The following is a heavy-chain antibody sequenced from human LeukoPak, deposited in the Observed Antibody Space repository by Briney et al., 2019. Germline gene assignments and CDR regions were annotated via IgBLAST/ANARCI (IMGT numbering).Heavy chain of an antibody. D-gene: IGHD3-3*01. CDR1: GYTFTGYY. J-gene: IGHJ5*02. Sequence: ASVKVSCKASGYTFTGYYMHWVRQAPGQGLEGMGWINPNSGGTNYAQKFQGRVTMPRDTSISTAYMELSRLRSDDTAVYYCARDIYDFWSGYWDNWFDPWGQGTLVTVSS. CDR3: ARDIYDFWSGYWDNWFDP. V-gene: IGHV1-2*02. CDR2: INPNSGGT.